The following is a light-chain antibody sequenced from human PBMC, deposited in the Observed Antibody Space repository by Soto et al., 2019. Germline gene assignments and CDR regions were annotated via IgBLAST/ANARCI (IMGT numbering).Light chain of an antibody. CDR3: QQFNSL. CDR2: DAS. J-gene: IGKJ5*01. Sequence: IQVTQSPSSLSASIGDTVTISCRASQGIATGLAWYQQKPGAPPKRLIYDASTLERGIPSRFSGRGSGTHFILTINNLQPEDFAPYYCQQFNSLFGQGTRLEIK. V-gene: IGKV1-13*02. CDR1: QGIATG.